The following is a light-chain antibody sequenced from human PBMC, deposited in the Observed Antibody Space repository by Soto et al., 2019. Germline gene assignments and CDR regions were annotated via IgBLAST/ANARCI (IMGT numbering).Light chain of an antibody. Sequence: DVVMTQSPLSLPVTLGQPASISCRSSQSLAYSDGNTYLNWLQQRPGQSPRRLIYKVSNRDSGGPDRCSGSGSGTDVTLKISRVEAEDVGVYYCRQGTHWPPYTFGQGTKLEIK. CDR3: RQGTHWPPYT. V-gene: IGKV2-30*01. CDR1: QSLAYSDGNTY. J-gene: IGKJ2*01. CDR2: KVS.